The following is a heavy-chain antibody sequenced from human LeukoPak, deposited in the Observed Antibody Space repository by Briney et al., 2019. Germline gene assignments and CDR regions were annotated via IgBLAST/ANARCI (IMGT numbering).Heavy chain of an antibody. V-gene: IGHV3-23*01. J-gene: IGHJ4*02. CDR1: GFSFSVYA. CDR2: ISGSGGRT. Sequence: SGGSLRLSCAASGFSFSVYAMSWARQAPGKGLEWVSSISGSGGRTYYTNSVEGRFTISRENFKNTVYLEMNNLGAEDTALYYCAKGGQDFDFWRFDYWGQGNLVIVSS. CDR3: AKGGQDFDFWRFDY. D-gene: IGHD3-3*01.